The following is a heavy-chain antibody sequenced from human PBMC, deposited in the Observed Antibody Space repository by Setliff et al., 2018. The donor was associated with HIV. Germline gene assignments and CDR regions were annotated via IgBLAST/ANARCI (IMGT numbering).Heavy chain of an antibody. CDR2: INHSGTT. CDR3: VNPSGAMGDFDS. J-gene: IGHJ4*02. Sequence: SETLSLTCAVYGGSFSGYYWSWIRQPPGKGLEWIGEINHSGTTNYNPSLKSRVTISMDTSKNQFSLQLTSVTAADTAVYYCVNPSGAMGDFDSWGQGTLVTVSS. V-gene: IGHV4-34*01. CDR1: GGSFSGYY. D-gene: IGHD3-16*01.